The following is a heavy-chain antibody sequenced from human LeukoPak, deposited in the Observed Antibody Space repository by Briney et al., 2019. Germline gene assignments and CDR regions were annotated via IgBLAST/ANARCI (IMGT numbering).Heavy chain of an antibody. V-gene: IGHV3-23*01. J-gene: IGHJ3*02. D-gene: IGHD2-2*02. CDR3: AKEVGGGYCSSTSCYMRAFDI. CDR1: GFTFSSYA. Sequence: PGGSLRLSCAASGFTFSSYAMSWVRQAPGKGLEWVSAISGSGGSTYYADSVKGRFTISRDNSKNTLYLQMNSLRAEDTAVYYCAKEVGGGYCSSTSCYMRAFDIWGQGTMVTVSS. CDR2: ISGSGGST.